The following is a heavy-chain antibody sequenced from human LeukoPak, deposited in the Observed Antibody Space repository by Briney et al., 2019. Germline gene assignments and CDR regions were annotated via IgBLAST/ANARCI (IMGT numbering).Heavy chain of an antibody. Sequence: GGSLRLSCAASGFTFSSYAMSWVRQAPGKGLEWVSYISSSGSTIYYADSVKGRFTISRDNAKNSLYLQMNSLRAEDTAVYYCARRVISGSYKANAFDIWGQGTMVTVSS. CDR3: ARRVISGSYKANAFDI. V-gene: IGHV3-48*04. J-gene: IGHJ3*02. CDR2: ISSSGSTI. D-gene: IGHD1-26*01. CDR1: GFTFSSYA.